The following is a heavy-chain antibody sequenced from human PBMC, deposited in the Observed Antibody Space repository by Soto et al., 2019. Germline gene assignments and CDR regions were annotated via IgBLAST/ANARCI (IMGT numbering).Heavy chain of an antibody. Sequence: VGFLRVSWAAAGFTCRSYAVSWVRQAPGKGLEWVSAISGSGGSTYYADSVKGRFTISRDNSKHTLYLQMSSLRVEDTTVYYCAKDPEGYCSSTRCYTYHGLDVWGQGTTVTVSS. CDR1: GFTCRSYA. J-gene: IGHJ6*02. V-gene: IGHV3-23*01. CDR3: AKDPEGYCSSTRCYTYHGLDV. CDR2: ISGSGGST. D-gene: IGHD2-2*01.